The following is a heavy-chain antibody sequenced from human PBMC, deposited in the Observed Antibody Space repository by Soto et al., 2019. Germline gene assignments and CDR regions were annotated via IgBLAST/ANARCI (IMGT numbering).Heavy chain of an antibody. Sequence: ASVKVSCKASGYTFTSYYMHWVRQAPGQGLEWMGIINPSGGSTSYAQKFQGRVTMTRDTSTSTVYMELSSLRSEDTAVYCCAASGILTGFYYYGMDVWGQGTTVTVSS. V-gene: IGHV1-46*01. CDR3: AASGILTGFYYYGMDV. CDR1: GYTFTSYY. CDR2: INPSGGST. D-gene: IGHD3-9*01. J-gene: IGHJ6*02.